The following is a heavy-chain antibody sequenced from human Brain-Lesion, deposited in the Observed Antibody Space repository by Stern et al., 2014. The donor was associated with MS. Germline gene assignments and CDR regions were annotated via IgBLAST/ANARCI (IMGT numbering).Heavy chain of an antibody. CDR1: YYSISSYY. Sequence: VQLVESGPGLVKPSETLSLTCTVSYYSISSYYWTWLRQPPGKGLEWLGYINYRRNPNYNPALKSRVTISVDTSKNQFSLKLTSVTAADTAVYYCARAFSDYHDSTPGYWGQGTLVTVSS. J-gene: IGHJ4*02. CDR3: ARAFSDYHDSTPGY. D-gene: IGHD3-22*01. V-gene: IGHV4-59*01. CDR2: INYRRNP.